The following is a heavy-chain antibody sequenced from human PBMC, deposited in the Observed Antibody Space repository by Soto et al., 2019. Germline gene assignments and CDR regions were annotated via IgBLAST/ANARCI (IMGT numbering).Heavy chain of an antibody. CDR3: ATRRDASYYYYGMDV. CDR2: ISGSGGST. V-gene: IGHV3-23*01. CDR1: GFTFSTYA. J-gene: IGHJ6*02. Sequence: PGGSLRFSCAASGFTFSTYAMSWVRQAPGKGLEWVSAISGSGGSTYYADSVKGRFTISRDNSKNTLFLQMNSLRAEDTAVYYCATRRDASYYYYGMDVWGQGTTVTVSS. D-gene: IGHD2-2*01.